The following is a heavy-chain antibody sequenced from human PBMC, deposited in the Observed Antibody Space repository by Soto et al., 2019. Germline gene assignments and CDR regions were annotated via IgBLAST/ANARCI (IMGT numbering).Heavy chain of an antibody. J-gene: IGHJ6*02. CDR2: IWYDGSNK. CDR3: ARVLTGYCSSTSCHHYYYYGMDV. CDR1: GFTFSSYG. D-gene: IGHD2-2*01. Sequence: GGSLRLSCAASGFTFSSYGMHWVRQAPGKGLEWVAVIWYDGSNKYYADSVKGRFTISRDNSKNTLYLQMNSLRAEDTAVYYCARVLTGYCSSTSCHHYYYYGMDVWGQGTTVTVSS. V-gene: IGHV3-33*01.